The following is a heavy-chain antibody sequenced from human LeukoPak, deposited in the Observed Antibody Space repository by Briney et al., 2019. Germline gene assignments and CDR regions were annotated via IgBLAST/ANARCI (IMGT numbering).Heavy chain of an antibody. CDR1: GFTVSSNY. D-gene: IGHD1-26*01. J-gene: IGHJ4*02. Sequence: GGSLRLSCAASGFTVSSNYMSWVRQAPGKGLEWVSVISSSGITYSADSVKGRFTISRDNSKNMVCLQMNSLRAEDTAVYYCARDKVVGATVLDYWGQGTLVTVSS. CDR3: ARDKVVGATVLDY. CDR2: ISSSGIT. V-gene: IGHV3-53*01.